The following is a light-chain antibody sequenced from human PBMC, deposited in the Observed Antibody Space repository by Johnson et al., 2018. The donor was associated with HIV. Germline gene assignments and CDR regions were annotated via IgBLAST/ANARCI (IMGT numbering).Light chain of an antibody. CDR2: DNN. V-gene: IGLV1-51*01. CDR1: SSNIGNNY. Sequence: QPVLTQPPSVSAAPGQKVTISCSGSSSNIGNNYVSWYQQLPGTAPKLLIYDNNKRPSGIPDRFSGSKSGTSATMGITGLQTGDEADDYCGTWDSSLRTGFFGTGTKVTVL. CDR3: GTWDSSLRTGF. J-gene: IGLJ1*01.